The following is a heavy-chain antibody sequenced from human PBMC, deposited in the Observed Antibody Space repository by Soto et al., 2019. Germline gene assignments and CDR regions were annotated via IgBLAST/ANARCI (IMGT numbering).Heavy chain of an antibody. D-gene: IGHD3-3*01. Sequence: GGSLRLSCEASGFTLTSFWMTWVRQAPGKGLEWVANIHEDGRERYYVDSVKGRFTISRDNTNNSVYLQMNSLRVEDTALYYSVRAATSDDLWSGYQPIDLWGQGTLVTVSS. J-gene: IGHJ5*02. CDR3: VRAATSDDLWSGYQPIDL. CDR2: IHEDGRER. V-gene: IGHV3-7*03. CDR1: GFTLTSFW.